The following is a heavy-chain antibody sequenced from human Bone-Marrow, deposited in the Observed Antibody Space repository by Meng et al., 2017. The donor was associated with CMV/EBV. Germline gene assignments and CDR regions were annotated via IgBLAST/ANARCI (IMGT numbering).Heavy chain of an antibody. CDR1: GYTFSTYG. J-gene: IGHJ4*02. CDR3: ARAEVGALIDY. Sequence: SCKASGYTFSTYGISWVRQAPGQGLEWMGWISAYNGDTNYAQKFQGRVTMTTDTSTSTAYMELRSLRSEDTAVYYCARAEVGALIDYWGQGTLVTVSS. CDR2: ISAYNGDT. D-gene: IGHD1-26*01. V-gene: IGHV1-18*01.